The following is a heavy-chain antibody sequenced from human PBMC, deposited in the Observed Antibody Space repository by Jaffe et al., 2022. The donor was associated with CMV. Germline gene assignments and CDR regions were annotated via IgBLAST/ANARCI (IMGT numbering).Heavy chain of an antibody. V-gene: IGHV3-23*01. J-gene: IGHJ5*02. D-gene: IGHD3-3*01. CDR3: AKDRITIFGVVITSRWFDP. Sequence: EVQLLESGGGLVQPGGSLRLSCAASGFTFSSYAMSWVRQAPGKGLEWVSAISGSGGSTYYADSVKGRFTISRDNSKNTLYLQMNSLRAEDTAVYYCAKDRITIFGVVITSRWFDPWGQGTLVTVSS. CDR1: GFTFSSYA. CDR2: ISGSGGST.